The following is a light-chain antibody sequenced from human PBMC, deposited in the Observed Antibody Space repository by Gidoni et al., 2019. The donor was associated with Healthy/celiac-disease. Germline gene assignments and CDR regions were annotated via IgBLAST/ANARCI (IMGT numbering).Light chain of an antibody. CDR3: SSYTSSSTLGV. Sequence: QSALTPPASVSGSPGQSITISCTGTSSDVGGYNYVSWYQQHPGKAPKLMIYDVSNRLSGVSNRFSGSKSGNTASLTISGLQAEDEADYYCSSYTSSSTLGVFGGGTKVTVL. V-gene: IGLV2-14*01. CDR2: DVS. J-gene: IGLJ3*02. CDR1: SSDVGGYNY.